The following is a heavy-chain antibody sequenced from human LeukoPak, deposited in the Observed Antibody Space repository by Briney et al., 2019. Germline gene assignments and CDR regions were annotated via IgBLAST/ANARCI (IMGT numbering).Heavy chain of an antibody. CDR2: ISTYNGDT. CDR1: GYSFTTYY. J-gene: IGHJ5*02. V-gene: IGHV1-18*01. D-gene: IGHD2-2*02. Sequence: ASVKVSCKASGYSFTTYYINWGRQAPGQGLEWMGWISTYNGDTNYAQNLQGRVTMTTDTSTDTAYMELRSLRSDDTAVYYCARVGLSYTNPNNWFDPWGQGTLVTVSS. CDR3: ARVGLSYTNPNNWFDP.